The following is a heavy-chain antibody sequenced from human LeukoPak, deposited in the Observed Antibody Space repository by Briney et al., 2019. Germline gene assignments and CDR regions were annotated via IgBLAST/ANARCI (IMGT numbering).Heavy chain of an antibody. CDR3: ANSNYYGSGISDY. D-gene: IGHD3-10*01. CDR2: INPKSGGT. Sequence: ASVKLSCKASGYSFTDYYVHWVRQAPGQGLEWMGRINPKSGGTNYAQKFQGRVTMTRDTSISTAYMELSRLRSDDTAMYYCANSNYYGSGISDYWGQGTLVTVYS. J-gene: IGHJ4*02. CDR1: GYSFTDYY. V-gene: IGHV1-2*06.